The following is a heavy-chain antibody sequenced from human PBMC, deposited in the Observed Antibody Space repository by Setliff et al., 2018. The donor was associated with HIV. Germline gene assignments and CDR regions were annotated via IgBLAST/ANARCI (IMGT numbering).Heavy chain of an antibody. V-gene: IGHV3-21*01. J-gene: IGHJ4*02. CDR3: VTERRVGSFNS. Sequence: GGSLRLSCAASGFTFSTYTMNWVRQAPGKGLEWVSFITPTSSFLKYADSVKGRFTISRDNAKNSVYLQMNSLRAEDTAIYYCVTERRVGSFNSWGQGTLVTVSS. CDR2: ITPTSSFL. CDR1: GFTFSTYT.